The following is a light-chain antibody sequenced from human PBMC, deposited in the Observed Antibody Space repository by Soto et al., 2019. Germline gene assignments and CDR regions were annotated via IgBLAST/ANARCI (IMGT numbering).Light chain of an antibody. CDR3: QQYGSSPWT. CDR2: GAS. V-gene: IGKV3-20*01. Sequence: EIVLTQSPGTLSLSPGERATLSCRASQSVSSNYLAWYQQKPGQAPRPLIYGASSRATGIPDRFSGSGAGTDCTLTISSLESEDFAVYYWQQYGSSPWTFGQGTKVEIK. CDR1: QSVSSNY. J-gene: IGKJ1*01.